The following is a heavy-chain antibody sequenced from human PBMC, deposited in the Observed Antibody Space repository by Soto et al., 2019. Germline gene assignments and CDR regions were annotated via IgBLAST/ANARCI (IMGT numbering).Heavy chain of an antibody. CDR2: VDHTGST. D-gene: IGHD2-2*01. J-gene: IGHJ4*02. V-gene: IGHV4-34*02. CDR3: ARMKIPAALIAFDY. Sequence: QVQLQQWGAGLLKPSETLSLTCIVYGGSFSGYYWNWIRQSPGKGLEWIGEVDHTGSTNYNPSLKSRVTISVDTSKNQFSLNLSSVTAADTAVYYCARMKIPAALIAFDYWGQRTVVTVSS. CDR1: GGSFSGYY.